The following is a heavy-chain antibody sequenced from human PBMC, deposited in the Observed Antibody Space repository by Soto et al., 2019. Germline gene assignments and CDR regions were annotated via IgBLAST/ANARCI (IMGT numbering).Heavy chain of an antibody. J-gene: IGHJ3*02. V-gene: IGHV2-5*02. CDR1: GFSLSTSGVG. CDR3: AHRPRGYSYGSDAFDI. Sequence: QITLKESGPTLVKPTQTLTLTCTFSGFSLSTSGVGVGWIRQPPGKALEWLALIYWDDDKRYSLSLKSRLTITKDTSKNQVVLTMTNMDPVDTATYYCAHRPRGYSYGSDAFDIWGQGTMVTVSS. D-gene: IGHD5-18*01. CDR2: IYWDDDK.